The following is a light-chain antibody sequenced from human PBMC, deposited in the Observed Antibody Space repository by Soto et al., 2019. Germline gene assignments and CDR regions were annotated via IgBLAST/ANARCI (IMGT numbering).Light chain of an antibody. CDR1: SGHSSYI. V-gene: IGLV4-60*02. CDR3: ETWDCNTRV. CDR2: LEGSGSY. J-gene: IGLJ2*01. Sequence: QSVLTQSSSASASLGSSVKLTCTLSSGHSSYIIAWHQQKPGKAPRYLMKLEGSGSYNKGSGVPDRFSGSSSGADRYLTISNLQFEDEADYYCETWDCNTRVFGGGTKLTVL.